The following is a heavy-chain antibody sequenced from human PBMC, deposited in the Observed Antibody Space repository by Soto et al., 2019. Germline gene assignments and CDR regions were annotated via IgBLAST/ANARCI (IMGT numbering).Heavy chain of an antibody. J-gene: IGHJ5*02. CDR3: AKDRSVDTRDWFDP. Sequence: PVGLHRLCSTAAEVNIVTHGVNWVSKDPGKGLEWVSGITGSGSSTYYADCVKGRFTISRDNSKNTLYLQMNSLRGDDTAVYYCAKDRSVDTRDWFDPWGQGTLV. CDR1: EVNIVTHG. CDR2: ITGSGSST. V-gene: IGHV3-23*01. D-gene: IGHD5-18*01.